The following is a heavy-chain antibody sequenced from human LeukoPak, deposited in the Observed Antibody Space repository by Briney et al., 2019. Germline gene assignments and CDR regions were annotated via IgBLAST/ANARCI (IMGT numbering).Heavy chain of an antibody. V-gene: IGHV3-48*03. CDR3: AKITGYSSGWYDY. CDR1: GFTFSSYE. Sequence: GGSLRLSCAASGFTFSSYEMNWVRQAPGKGLEWVSYISSSGSTMYYADSVKGRFTISRDNAKNSLYLQMNSLRAEDTAVYYCAKITGYSSGWYDYWGQGTLVTVSS. CDR2: ISSSGSTM. D-gene: IGHD6-19*01. J-gene: IGHJ4*02.